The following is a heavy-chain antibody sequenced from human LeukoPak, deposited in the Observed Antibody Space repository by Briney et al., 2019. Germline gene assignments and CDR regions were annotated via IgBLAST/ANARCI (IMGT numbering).Heavy chain of an antibody. CDR2: INPSGGST. CDR1: GYTFTSYY. J-gene: IGHJ3*02. D-gene: IGHD3-22*01. Sequence: ASVKVSCKASGYTFTSYYMHWVRQAPGQRLEWMGIINPSGGSTSYAQKFQGRVTMTRDTSTSTDHMELSSLRSEDTAVYYCAREAGDSSGYYPHDAFDIWGQGTMVTVSS. CDR3: AREAGDSSGYYPHDAFDI. V-gene: IGHV1-46*01.